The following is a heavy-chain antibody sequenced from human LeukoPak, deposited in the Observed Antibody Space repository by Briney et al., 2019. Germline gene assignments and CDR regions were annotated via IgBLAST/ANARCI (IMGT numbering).Heavy chain of an antibody. V-gene: IGHV3-23*01. CDR1: GFTFSSYA. CDR2: ISGSGGST. D-gene: IGHD6-13*01. Sequence: GGSLRLSCAASGFTFSSYAMSWVRQAPGKGLEWVSAISGSGGSTYYADSVKGRSTISRDNSKNTLYLQMNSLRAEDTAVYYCAREIAATGVFDYWGQGTLVTVSS. J-gene: IGHJ4*02. CDR3: AREIAATGVFDY.